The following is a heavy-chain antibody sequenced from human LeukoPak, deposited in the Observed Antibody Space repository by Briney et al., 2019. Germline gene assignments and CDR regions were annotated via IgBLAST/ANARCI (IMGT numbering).Heavy chain of an antibody. CDR3: TKDLMTGFSSGWYFGY. CDR1: GVTFNTYA. V-gene: IGHV3-23*01. Sequence: GGSLRLSCAASGVTFNTYAMSWVRQAPGKGLEWVAVTGGSDDSTHYADSVKGRFTISRDNSKNSLYLQMNSLTAEDTAVYYCTKDLMTGFSSGWYFGYWGQGTLVTISS. CDR2: TGGSDDST. J-gene: IGHJ4*02. D-gene: IGHD6-19*01.